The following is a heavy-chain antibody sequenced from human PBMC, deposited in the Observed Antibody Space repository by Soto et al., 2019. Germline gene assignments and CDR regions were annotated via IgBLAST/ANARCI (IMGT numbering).Heavy chain of an antibody. J-gene: IGHJ4*02. Sequence: QVQLVQSGAEVKKPGASVTVSCKASGYTFTSYAMHWVRQAPGQRLEWMGWINAGNGNTKYSQKFQGRVTITRDTAASTAYMELSSLRSEDTAVYYCARDLQADYWGQGTLVTVSS. CDR2: INAGNGNT. V-gene: IGHV1-3*01. CDR3: ARDLQADY. CDR1: GYTFTSYA.